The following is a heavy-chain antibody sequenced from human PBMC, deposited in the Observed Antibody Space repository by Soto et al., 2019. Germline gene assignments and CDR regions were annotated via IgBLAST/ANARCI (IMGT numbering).Heavy chain of an antibody. J-gene: IGHJ6*02. Sequence: EVQLLESGGGLVQPGGSLRLSCAASGFTFSSYAMSWVRQAPGKGLEWVSAISGSGGSTYYAESVKGRFTISRDNSKNTLYRQMNSLRAEDTAVYYCAKDPNYSLGYYGMDVWGQGTTVTVSS. D-gene: IGHD2-15*01. CDR1: GFTFSSYA. V-gene: IGHV3-23*01. CDR2: ISGSGGST. CDR3: AKDPNYSLGYYGMDV.